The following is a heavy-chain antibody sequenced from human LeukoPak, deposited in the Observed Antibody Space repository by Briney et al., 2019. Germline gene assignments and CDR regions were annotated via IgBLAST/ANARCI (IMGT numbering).Heavy chain of an antibody. Sequence: GRSLRLSCAASGFTFSSCAMHWVRQAPGKGLEWVAVVSYDGSNKYYADSVKGRFTISRDNSKNTLYLQMNSLRAEDTAVYYCARDAYYYGSGSYYAYYFDYWGQGTLVTVSS. J-gene: IGHJ4*02. CDR3: ARDAYYYGSGSYYAYYFDY. CDR1: GFTFSSCA. V-gene: IGHV3-30*04. D-gene: IGHD3-10*01. CDR2: VSYDGSNK.